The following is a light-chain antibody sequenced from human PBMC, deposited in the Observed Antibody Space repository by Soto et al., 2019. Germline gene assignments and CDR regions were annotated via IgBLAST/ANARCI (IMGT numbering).Light chain of an antibody. CDR3: SSYTSSSTLIV. CDR2: DVS. V-gene: IGLV2-14*01. CDR1: SSDVGGYNY. Sequence: QSALTQPASVSGSPGQSITISCTGTSSDVGGYNYVSWYQQHPGKAPKLMIYDVSNRPSGVSNRFSGSKSGNTATLTISGLPAEDEADYSCSSYTSSSTLIVFGTGTKLTVL. J-gene: IGLJ1*01.